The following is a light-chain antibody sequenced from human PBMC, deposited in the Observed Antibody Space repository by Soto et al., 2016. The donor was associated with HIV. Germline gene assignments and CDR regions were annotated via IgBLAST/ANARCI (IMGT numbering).Light chain of an antibody. Sequence: DIQMTQSPSSLSASVGDRVTITCRASQSIGSFLAWYQQKPGNAPNLLIYKASSLESGVPSRFSGSGSATEFTLTISSLQPEDFATYFCQQYKTYPLTFGGGTKVQIK. J-gene: IGKJ4*01. CDR1: QSIGSF. CDR2: KAS. V-gene: IGKV1-5*03. CDR3: QQYKTYPLT.